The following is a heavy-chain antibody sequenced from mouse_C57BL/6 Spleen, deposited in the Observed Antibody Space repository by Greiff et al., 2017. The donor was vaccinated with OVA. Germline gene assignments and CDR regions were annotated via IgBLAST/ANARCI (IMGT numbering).Heavy chain of an antibody. D-gene: IGHD1-1*01. CDR3: ARDYTTVVAYYYAMDY. CDR1: GYAFTNYL. V-gene: IGHV1-54*01. CDR2: INPGSGGT. Sequence: VKLVESGAELVRPGTSVKVSCKASGYAFTNYLIEWVKQRPGQGLEWIGVINPGSGGTNYNETFKGKATLTADKSSSTAYMQLSSRTSDDSSFFFCARDYTTVVAYYYAMDYWGQGTSVTVSS. J-gene: IGHJ4*01.